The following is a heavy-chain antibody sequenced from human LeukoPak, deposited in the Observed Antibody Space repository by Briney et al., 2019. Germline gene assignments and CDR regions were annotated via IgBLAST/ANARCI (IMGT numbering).Heavy chain of an antibody. CDR3: ARGRGYSYAVPYFDY. Sequence: EASVKVSCKASGGTFSSYAISWVRQAPGQGLEWMGGIIPIFGTANYAQKFQGRVTITTDESTSTAYMELSSLRSEDTAVYYCARGRGYSYAVPYFDYWGQGTLVTVSS. CDR1: GGTFSSYA. J-gene: IGHJ4*02. V-gene: IGHV1-69*05. D-gene: IGHD5-18*01. CDR2: IIPIFGTA.